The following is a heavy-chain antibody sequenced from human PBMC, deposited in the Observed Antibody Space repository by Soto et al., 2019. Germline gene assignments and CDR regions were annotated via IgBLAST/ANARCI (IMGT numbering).Heavy chain of an antibody. CDR1: GGSISSYY. J-gene: IGHJ4*02. Sequence: QVQLQESGPGLVKPSETLSLTCTVSGGSISSYYWSWIRQPPGKGLEWIGYIYYSGSTNYNPSLKSRVTISVDTSKNQFSLKLSSVTAADTAVYYCARLGYTVAPWLPFDYWGQGTLVTVSS. CDR2: IYYSGST. D-gene: IGHD3-9*01. V-gene: IGHV4-59*08. CDR3: ARLGYTVAPWLPFDY.